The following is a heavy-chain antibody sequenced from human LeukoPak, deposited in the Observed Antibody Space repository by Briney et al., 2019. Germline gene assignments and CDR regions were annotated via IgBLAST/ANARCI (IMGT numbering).Heavy chain of an antibody. D-gene: IGHD2-15*01. Sequence: SETLSLTCTVSGGSISSYYWSWIRQPPGKGLEWIGYIYYSGSTSYNPSLKSRVTISVDTSKNQFSLKLSSVTAADTAVYYCARGSAFWYFDYWGQGTLVTVSS. J-gene: IGHJ4*02. CDR3: ARGSAFWYFDY. CDR2: IYYSGST. CDR1: GGSISSYY. V-gene: IGHV4-59*01.